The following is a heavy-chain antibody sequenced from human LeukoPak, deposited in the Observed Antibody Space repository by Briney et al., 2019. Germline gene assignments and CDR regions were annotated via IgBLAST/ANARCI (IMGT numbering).Heavy chain of an antibody. D-gene: IGHD6-13*01. CDR2: INHSGST. V-gene: IGHV4-34*01. J-gene: IGHJ6*03. Sequence: SETLSLTCAVYGGSFSGYYWSWIRQPPGKGLEWIGEINHSGSTNYNPSLKSRDTISVDTSKNQFSLKLSSVTAADTAVYYCARVGGSSWYPINYYYYYMDVWGKGTTVTVSS. CDR3: ARVGGSSWYPINYYYYYMDV. CDR1: GGSFSGYY.